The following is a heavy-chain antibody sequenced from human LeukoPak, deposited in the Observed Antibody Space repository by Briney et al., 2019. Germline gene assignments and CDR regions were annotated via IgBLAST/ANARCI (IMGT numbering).Heavy chain of an antibody. V-gene: IGHV4-59*01. CDR2: IYYSGST. CDR1: GGSISSYY. D-gene: IGHD3-3*01. J-gene: IGHJ4*02. Sequence: SETLSLTCTVSGGSISSYYWSWIRQPPGKGLEWIGYIYYSGSTNYNPPLKSRVTISVDTSKNQFSLKLSSVTAADTAVYYCARGYYDFWSGYYSLWGQGTLVTVSS. CDR3: ARGYYDFWSGYYSL.